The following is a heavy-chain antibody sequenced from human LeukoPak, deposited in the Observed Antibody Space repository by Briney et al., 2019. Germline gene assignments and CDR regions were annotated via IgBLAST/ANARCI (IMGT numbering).Heavy chain of an antibody. CDR2: ICYSGST. V-gene: IGHV4-59*01. CDR1: GGSISSYY. J-gene: IGHJ4*02. D-gene: IGHD6-13*01. Sequence: PSETLSLTCTVSGGSISSYYWSWIRQPPGKGLEWIGYICYSGSTNYNPSLKSRVTISVDTSKNQFSLKLSSVTAADTAVYYCARVRIAAAGYYFDYWGQGTLVTVSS. CDR3: ARVRIAAAGYYFDY.